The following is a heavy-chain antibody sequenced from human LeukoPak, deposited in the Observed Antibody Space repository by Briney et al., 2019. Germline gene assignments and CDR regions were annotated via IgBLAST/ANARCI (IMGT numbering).Heavy chain of an antibody. CDR3: ARSRVSRSYYFDY. V-gene: IGHV4-59*01. CDR2: IYYSGST. Sequence: SETLSLTCTVSGGSISSYYWSWIRQPPGKGLEWIGYIYYSGSTNYNPSLMSRVTISVDTSKNQFSLKLSSVTAADTAVYYCARSRVSRSYYFDYWGQGTLVTVSS. CDR1: GGSISSYY. J-gene: IGHJ4*02. D-gene: IGHD2-2*01.